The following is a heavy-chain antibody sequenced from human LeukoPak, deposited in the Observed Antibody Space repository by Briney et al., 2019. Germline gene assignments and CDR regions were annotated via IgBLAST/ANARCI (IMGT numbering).Heavy chain of an antibody. J-gene: IGHJ4*02. CDR3: ARGVIVVVITSPTPSDY. V-gene: IGHV4-39*01. CDR1: GGSISSSSYY. CDR2: IYYSGST. D-gene: IGHD3-22*01. Sequence: PSETLSLTCTVSGGSISSSSYYWGWIRQPPGQGLEWIGSIYYSGSTYYNPSLKSRVTISVDTSKNQFSLKLSSVTAADTAVYYCARGVIVVVITSPTPSDYWGQGTLVTVSS.